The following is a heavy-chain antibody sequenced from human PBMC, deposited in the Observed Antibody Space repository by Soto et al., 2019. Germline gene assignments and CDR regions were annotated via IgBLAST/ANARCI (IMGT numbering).Heavy chain of an antibody. CDR2: ISGYNGNT. Sequence: ASVKVSCKASRYTFTIYGISWVRQAPGQGLEWMGWISGYNGNTDYAQNLQDRVTLTTDASTSSVYMELRSLRSDDTAVYYCARVDYYDSSGYYGYWGQGTLVTVSS. V-gene: IGHV1-18*04. D-gene: IGHD3-22*01. CDR1: RYTFTIYG. CDR3: ARVDYYDSSGYYGY. J-gene: IGHJ4*02.